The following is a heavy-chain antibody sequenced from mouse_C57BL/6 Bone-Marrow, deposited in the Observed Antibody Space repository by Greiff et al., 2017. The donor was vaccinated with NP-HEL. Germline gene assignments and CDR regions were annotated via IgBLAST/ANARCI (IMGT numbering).Heavy chain of an antibody. CDR2: IYPGSGST. D-gene: IGHD1-1*01. Sequence: VQLQQPGAELVKPGASVKMSCKASGYTFTSYWITWVKQRPGQGLEWIGDIYPGSGSTNYNEKFKSKATLTVDTSSSTAYMQLSSLTSEDSAVYYCAQYYGCSYGAMDYWGQGTSVTVSS. V-gene: IGHV1-55*01. CDR3: AQYYGCSYGAMDY. CDR1: GYTFTSYW. J-gene: IGHJ4*01.